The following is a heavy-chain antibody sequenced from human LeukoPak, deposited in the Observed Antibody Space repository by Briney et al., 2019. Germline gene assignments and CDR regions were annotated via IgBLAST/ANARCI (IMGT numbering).Heavy chain of an antibody. D-gene: IGHD3-16*02. CDR3: ARTRYDYVWGNYLPLESDP. Sequence: GASVKVSCKASGGTFSSYAISWVRQAPGQGLEWMGWISTYNGDTNYAQNLQGRVTLTTDTSRSTAYMELRSLKSDDTAVYFCARTRYDYVWGNYLPLESDPWGQGTLVTVSS. CDR1: GGTFSSYA. J-gene: IGHJ5*02. CDR2: ISTYNGDT. V-gene: IGHV1-18*01.